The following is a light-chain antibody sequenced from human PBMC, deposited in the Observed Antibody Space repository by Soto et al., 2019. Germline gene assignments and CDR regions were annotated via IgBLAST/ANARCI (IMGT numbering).Light chain of an antibody. CDR3: QYGCSPLFT. CDR1: QSVSSSN. V-gene: IGKV3-20*01. Sequence: EIVLTQSPGTLSLSPGERATLSCRASQSVSSSNLAWYQQTPGQAPRLLIYGASSRATGIPDRFSGSGSGTDFTLTISSLEPEDFAVYYCQYGCSPLFTFGPGTTVDIK. J-gene: IGKJ3*01. CDR2: GAS.